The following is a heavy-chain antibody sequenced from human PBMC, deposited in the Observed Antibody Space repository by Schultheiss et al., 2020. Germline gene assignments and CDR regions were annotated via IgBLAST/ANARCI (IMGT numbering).Heavy chain of an antibody. J-gene: IGHJ4*02. D-gene: IGHD2-2*01. CDR3: ARDRYCSSTSCPFDY. CDR1: GFTFSSYG. V-gene: IGHV3-30*03. Sequence: GSLRLSCAASGFTFSSYGMHWVRQAPGKGLEWVAVISYDGSNKYYADSVKGRFIISRDNSKTTLYLQMNSLRAEDTAVYYCARDRYCSSTSCPFDYWGQGTLVTVSS. CDR2: ISYDGSNK.